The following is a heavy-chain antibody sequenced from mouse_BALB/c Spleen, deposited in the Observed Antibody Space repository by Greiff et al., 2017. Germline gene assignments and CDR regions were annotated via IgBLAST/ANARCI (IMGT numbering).Heavy chain of an antibody. CDR3: ARRHYSHFDY. D-gene: IGHD1-2*01. CDR1: GYSITSDYA. J-gene: IGHJ2*01. V-gene: IGHV3-2*02. Sequence: EVKLMESGPGLVKPSQSLSLTCTVTGYSITSDYAWNWIRQFPGNKLEWMGYISYSGSTSYNPSLKSRISITRDTSKNQFFLQLNSVTTEDTATYFCARRHYSHFDYWGQGTTLTVSS. CDR2: ISYSGST.